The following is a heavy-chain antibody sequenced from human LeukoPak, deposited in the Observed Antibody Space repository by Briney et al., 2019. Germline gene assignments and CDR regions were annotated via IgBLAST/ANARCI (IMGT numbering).Heavy chain of an antibody. CDR1: GGSISSYY. D-gene: IGHD2-2*01. Sequence: PSETLSLTCTVSGGSISSYYWSWIRQPAGKGLEWIGRIYTSGSTNYNPSLKSRVTMSVDTSKNQFSLKLSSVTAADTAVYYCARGSIVVVPAAHNDAFDIWGQGTMVTVSS. CDR2: IYTSGST. J-gene: IGHJ3*02. CDR3: ARGSIVVVPAAHNDAFDI. V-gene: IGHV4-4*07.